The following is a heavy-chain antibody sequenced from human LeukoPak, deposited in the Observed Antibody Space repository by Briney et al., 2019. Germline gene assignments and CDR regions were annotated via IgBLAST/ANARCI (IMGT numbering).Heavy chain of an antibody. CDR1: GFTVSSNY. CDR2: IYSGGST. V-gene: IGHV3-53*01. D-gene: IGHD6-13*01. CDR3: ARAEAAAVLFDY. J-gene: IGHJ4*02. Sequence: GGSLRLSCAASGFTVSSNYMSCVRQAPGKGLGWVSVIYSGGSTYYADSEKGRFTTSRDNSKNTLYLQMNSLRAEDTAVYYCARAEAAAVLFDYWGQGTLVTVSS.